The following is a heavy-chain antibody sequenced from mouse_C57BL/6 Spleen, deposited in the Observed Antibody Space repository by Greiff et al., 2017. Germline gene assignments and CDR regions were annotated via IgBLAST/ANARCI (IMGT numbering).Heavy chain of an antibody. J-gene: IGHJ3*01. V-gene: IGHV5-17*01. CDR3: ARRDEAWFAY. CDR1: GFTFSDYG. Sequence: EVNVVESGGGLVKPGGSLKLSCAASGFTFSDYGMHWVRQAPEKGLEWVAYISSGSSTIYYADTVKGRFTISRDNAKNTLFLQMTSLRSEDTAMYYCARRDEAWFAYWGQGTLVTVSA. CDR2: ISSGSSTI.